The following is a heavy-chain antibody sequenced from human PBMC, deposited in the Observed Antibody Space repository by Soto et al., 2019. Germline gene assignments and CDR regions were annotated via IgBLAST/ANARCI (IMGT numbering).Heavy chain of an antibody. D-gene: IGHD3-3*01. J-gene: IGHJ4*02. CDR3: TTAGVEVLRFLEWLYPFYY. Sequence: PGGSLRLSCAASGFTFSNAWMSWVRQAPGKGLEWVGRIKSKTDGGTTDYAAPVKGRFTISRDDSKNTLYLQMNSLKTEDTAVYYCTTAGVEVLRFLEWLYPFYYWGQGNLVTVSS. V-gene: IGHV3-15*01. CDR1: GFTFSNAW. CDR2: IKSKTDGGTT.